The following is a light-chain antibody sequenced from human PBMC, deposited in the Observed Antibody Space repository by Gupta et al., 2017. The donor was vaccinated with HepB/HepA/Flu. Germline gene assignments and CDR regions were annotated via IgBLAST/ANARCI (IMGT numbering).Light chain of an antibody. V-gene: IGLV4-69*01. CDR1: SGHSDFA. CDR2: INSDGSH. CDR3: QTWGTGVRHVL. Sequence: QLVLPQSPSASASLGVSVKIPGTLSSGHSDFAIAWHQQQPERGPRYLMKINSDGSHDKGDGIPDRFSGSSSGADRYLTIASLQSEDEADYYCQTWGTGVRHVLFGAGTKLTVL. J-gene: IGLJ2*01.